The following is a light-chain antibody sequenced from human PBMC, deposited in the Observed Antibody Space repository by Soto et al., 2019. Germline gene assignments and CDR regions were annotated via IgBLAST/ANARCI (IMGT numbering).Light chain of an antibody. Sequence: QSVLTQPPSVSAAPGQKVTISCSGSSSNIGNNYVSWYQQLPKTAPKLLIHDNNKRPSGIPDRFSGSKSGTSATLGITGLQTGDEADYYCGTWDSSLSAVVFGGGTKLTGL. CDR1: SSNIGNNY. J-gene: IGLJ3*02. V-gene: IGLV1-51*01. CDR2: DNN. CDR3: GTWDSSLSAVV.